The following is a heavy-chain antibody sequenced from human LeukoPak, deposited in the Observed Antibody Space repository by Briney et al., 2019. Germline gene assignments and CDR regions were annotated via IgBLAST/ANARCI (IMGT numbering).Heavy chain of an antibody. D-gene: IGHD4-17*01. V-gene: IGHV1-18*01. Sequence: GASVKVSCKASGYTFTNYGISWVRQAPGQGLEWMGWISVYTGKTYHAQKFQARVTMTTDTSTTTAYMELRSLRSDDTAAYYCAKDRGWQYADYETVAVEHWGQGTLVTVSS. CDR1: GYTFTNYG. J-gene: IGHJ4*02. CDR2: ISVYTGKT. CDR3: AKDRGWQYADYETVAVEH.